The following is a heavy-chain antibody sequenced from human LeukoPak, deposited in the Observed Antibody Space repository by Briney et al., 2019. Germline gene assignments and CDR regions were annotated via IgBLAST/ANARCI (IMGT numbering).Heavy chain of an antibody. CDR3: SAEVRDSSGYLYFDY. J-gene: IGHJ4*01. D-gene: IGHD3-22*01. Sequence: PGGSLRLSCAASGFSFSNACMSWVRQAPGKGLEWVGRIKSKSEGETIVNSRPMKGRFTISRNDSKSTLYVQMNSLETEDTAVYYCSAEVRDSSGYLYFDYWGQGILVTVSS. CDR2: IKSKSEGETI. V-gene: IGHV3-15*01. CDR1: GFSFSNAC.